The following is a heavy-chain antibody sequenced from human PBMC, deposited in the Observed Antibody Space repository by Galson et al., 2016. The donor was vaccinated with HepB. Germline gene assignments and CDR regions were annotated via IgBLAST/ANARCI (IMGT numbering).Heavy chain of an antibody. CDR2: INGDGSTT. J-gene: IGHJ3*01. Sequence: SLRLSCAASGFTFSSYWMYWVRQASGKGPVWVSRINGDGSTTNYADAMKGRFTISIDNAKNTLYLQMNSLGVEDTAMYYCAFGHSSAFGTFDVWGQGTMVTVSS. CDR3: AFGHSSAFGTFDV. V-gene: IGHV3-74*01. CDR1: GFTFSSYW. D-gene: IGHD6-13*01.